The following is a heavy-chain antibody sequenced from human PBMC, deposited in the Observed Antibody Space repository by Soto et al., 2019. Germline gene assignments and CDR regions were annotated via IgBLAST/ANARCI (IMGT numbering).Heavy chain of an antibody. Sequence: SQTLSLTCAISGDVVSSNSAAWNWVRQSPSRGLEWLGRTYYRSKWNNDYAVSVKRRITINPDTSKNQFSLQLDSVTPEDTAVYYCAREGGDSSSWYFAYWGKGTLVTVSS. D-gene: IGHD6-13*01. V-gene: IGHV6-1*01. CDR1: GDVVSSNSAA. J-gene: IGHJ4*02. CDR3: AREGGDSSSWYFAY. CDR2: TYYRSKWNN.